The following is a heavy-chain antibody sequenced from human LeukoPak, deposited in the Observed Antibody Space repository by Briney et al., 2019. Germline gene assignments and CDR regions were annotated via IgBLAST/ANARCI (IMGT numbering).Heavy chain of an antibody. Sequence: GGSLRLSCAASGFTFSSYSMNWVRQAPGKGLEWVSSISSSSSYIYYADSVKGRFTISRDNAKNSLYLQMNSLRAEDTAVYYCAGVFRDRNNYNRYFDYWGQGTLVTVSS. CDR3: AGVFRDRNNYNRYFDY. J-gene: IGHJ4*02. CDR2: ISSSSSYI. D-gene: IGHD5-24*01. CDR1: GFTFSSYS. V-gene: IGHV3-21*01.